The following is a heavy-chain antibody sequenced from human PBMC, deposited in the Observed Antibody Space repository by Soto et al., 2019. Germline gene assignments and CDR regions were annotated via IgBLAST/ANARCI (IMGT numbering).Heavy chain of an antibody. CDR1: GFTFSSYS. V-gene: IGHV3-21*01. D-gene: IGHD1-26*01. Sequence: PGGSLRLSCAASGFTFSSYSMNWVRQAPGKGLEWVSSISSSSSYIYYADSVKGRFTISRDNAKNSLYLQMNSLRAEDTAVYYCARDRGSGIYSGLYYYYYGMDVWGQGTTVTVSS. J-gene: IGHJ6*02. CDR2: ISSSSSYI. CDR3: ARDRGSGIYSGLYYYYYGMDV.